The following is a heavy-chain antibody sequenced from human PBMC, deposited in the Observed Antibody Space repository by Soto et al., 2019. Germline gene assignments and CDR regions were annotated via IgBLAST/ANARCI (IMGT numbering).Heavy chain of an antibody. D-gene: IGHD5-18*01. CDR3: ARDMVAASTTTFRPRGQGYGNDS. J-gene: IGHJ4*02. CDR1: GYRFTSHY. Sequence: QVQLVQSGAEVRKPGTSVKVSCETSGYRFTSHYIHWVRQAPGQGLEWMGMIDPYDGTTTNAQRSEGRITMTRDTSTTTVNMEMNSLTSKDTATYFCARDMVAASTTTFRPRGQGYGNDSLGQGTLVTVSS. CDR2: IDPYDGTT. V-gene: IGHV1-46*01.